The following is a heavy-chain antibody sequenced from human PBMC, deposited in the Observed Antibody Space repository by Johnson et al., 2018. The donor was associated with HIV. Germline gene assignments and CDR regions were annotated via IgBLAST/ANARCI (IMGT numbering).Heavy chain of an antibody. V-gene: IGHV3-9*01. CDR2: ISWNSGSI. J-gene: IGHJ3*02. CDR3: ARDLDSSSSEDAFDI. D-gene: IGHD6-6*01. CDR1: GFTFDDYA. Sequence: VQLVESGGGLVQPGRSLRLSCAASGFTFDDYAMHWVRQAPGKGLEWVSGISWNSGSIGYADSVKGRFTISRDNAKNSLYLQMNSLRAEDTALYDCARDLDSSSSEDAFDIWGQGTMVTVSS.